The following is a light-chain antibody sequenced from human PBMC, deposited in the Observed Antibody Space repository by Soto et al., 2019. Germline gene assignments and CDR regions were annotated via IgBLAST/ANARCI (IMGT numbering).Light chain of an antibody. CDR3: CSYAGSYTYV. V-gene: IGLV2-11*01. CDR2: DVT. CDR1: SSDVGGYNY. Sequence: QSVVTQPRSVSGSPGQSVTISCTGTSSDVGGYNYVSWYQQYPGKAPKLMVSDVTKRPSGVPDRFSGSKSGNTASLTISGLLAEDEADYYCCSYAGSYTYVFGTGTKVTVL. J-gene: IGLJ1*01.